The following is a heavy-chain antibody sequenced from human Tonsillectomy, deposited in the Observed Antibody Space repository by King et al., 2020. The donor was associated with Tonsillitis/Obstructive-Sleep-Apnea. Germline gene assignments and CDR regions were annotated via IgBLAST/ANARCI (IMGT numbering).Heavy chain of an antibody. CDR1: GGSFSGYY. CDR3: ARGTIFGVAHLYYYYMDV. D-gene: IGHD3-3*01. V-gene: IGHV4-34*01. J-gene: IGHJ6*03. Sequence: VQLQQWGAGLLKPSETLSLTCAVYGGSFSGYYWSWIRQPPGKGLEWIGEINHSRSTNYNPSLKSRVTISVDTSKNQFSLELSSVTAADTAVYYCARGTIFGVAHLYYYYMDVWGKGTTVTVSS. CDR2: INHSRST.